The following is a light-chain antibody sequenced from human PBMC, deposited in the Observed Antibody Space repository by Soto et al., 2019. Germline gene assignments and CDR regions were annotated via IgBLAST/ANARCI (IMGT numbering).Light chain of an antibody. V-gene: IGKV3-15*01. CDR1: ESVTSS. Sequence: EIVMTQSPATLSVSPGDRATLSCRASESVTSSLSWYQQKPGQPPRLLIYAASTRATDVPARFSGGGSGTDFTLTISRLEPEDFAVYYCQQFSSYPLTFGGGTNVDI. CDR3: QQFSSYPLT. CDR2: AAS. J-gene: IGKJ4*01.